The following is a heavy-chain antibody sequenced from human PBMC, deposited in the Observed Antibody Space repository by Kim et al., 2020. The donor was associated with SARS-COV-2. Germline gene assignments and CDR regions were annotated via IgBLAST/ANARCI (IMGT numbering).Heavy chain of an antibody. CDR2: IKSKTDGGTT. J-gene: IGHJ5*02. Sequence: GGSLRLSCAASGFTFSNAWMSWVRQAPGKGLEWVGRIKSKTDGGTTDYAAPVKGRFTISRDDSKNTLYLQMNSLKTEDTAVYYCTTGAGPLSSSWYGNWFDPWGQGTLVTVSS. CDR1: GFTFSNAW. CDR3: TTGAGPLSSSWYGNWFDP. V-gene: IGHV3-15*01. D-gene: IGHD6-13*01.